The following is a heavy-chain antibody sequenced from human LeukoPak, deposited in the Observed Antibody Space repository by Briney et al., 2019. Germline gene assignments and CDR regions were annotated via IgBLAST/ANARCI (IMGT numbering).Heavy chain of an antibody. Sequence: ASVKVSCKASGYTFTSYGISWVRQAPGQGLEWMGWISAYNGNTNYAQKLQGRVTTTTDTSTSTAYMELRSLRSDDTAVYYCARGGYDFWSGYFLGKSRSYYYYYMDVWGKGTTVTVSS. J-gene: IGHJ6*03. D-gene: IGHD3-3*01. CDR3: ARGGYDFWSGYFLGKSRSYYYYYMDV. CDR2: ISAYNGNT. CDR1: GYTFTSYG. V-gene: IGHV1-18*01.